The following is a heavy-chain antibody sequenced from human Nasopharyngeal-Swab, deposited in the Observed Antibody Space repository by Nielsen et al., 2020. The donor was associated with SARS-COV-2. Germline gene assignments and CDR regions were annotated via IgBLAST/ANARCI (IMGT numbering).Heavy chain of an antibody. V-gene: IGHV3-15*01. CDR3: TTEDSSSWYWFDP. Sequence: GESPKISCAASGFTFSNAWMSWVRQAPGKGLEWVGRIKSKTDGGTTDYAAPVKGRFTISRDDSKNTLYLQMNSLKTEDTAVYYCTTEDSSSWYWFDPWGQGTLVTVSS. D-gene: IGHD6-13*01. CDR2: IKSKTDGGTT. J-gene: IGHJ5*02. CDR1: GFTFSNAW.